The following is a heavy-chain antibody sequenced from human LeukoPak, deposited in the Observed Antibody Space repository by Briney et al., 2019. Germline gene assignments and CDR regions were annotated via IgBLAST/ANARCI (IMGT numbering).Heavy chain of an antibody. CDR1: GFSISSHW. J-gene: IGHJ4*02. CDR2: ISYDGSNK. CDR3: ASIAAAKTSDFDY. Sequence: PGGSLRLSCVASGFSISSHWMSWVRQAPGKGLEWVAVISYDGSNKYYADSVKGRFTISRDNSKNTLYLQMNSLRAEDTAVYYCASIAAAKTSDFDYWGQGTLVTVSS. V-gene: IGHV3-30-3*01. D-gene: IGHD6-13*01.